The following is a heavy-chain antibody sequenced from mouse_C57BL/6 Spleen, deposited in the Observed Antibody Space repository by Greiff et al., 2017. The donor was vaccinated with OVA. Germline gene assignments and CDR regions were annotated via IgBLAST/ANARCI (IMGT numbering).Heavy chain of an antibody. CDR1: GYTFTSYW. V-gene: IGHV1-50*01. Sequence: VQLQQPGAELVKPGASVKLSCKASGYTFTSYWMQWVKQRPGQGLEWIGEIDPSDSYTNYNQKFKGKATLTVDTSSSTAYMQLSSLTSEDSAVYYCARGTVVAPYAMDDWGQGTSVTVSS. J-gene: IGHJ4*01. CDR2: IDPSDSYT. D-gene: IGHD1-1*01. CDR3: ARGTVVAPYAMDD.